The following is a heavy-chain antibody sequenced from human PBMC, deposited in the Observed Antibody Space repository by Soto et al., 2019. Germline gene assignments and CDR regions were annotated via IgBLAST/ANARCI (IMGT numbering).Heavy chain of an antibody. CDR3: ARAGTLHYYYGMDV. V-gene: IGHV6-1*01. D-gene: IGHD6-13*01. Sequence: TLSLTCAISGDIVSSNSAAWNWIRQSPSRGLEWLGRTYYRSKWYNDYAVSVKSRITINPDTSKNQFSLQLNSVTPEDTAVYYCARAGTLHYYYGMDVWGQGTTVTVSS. CDR2: TYYRSKWYN. CDR1: GDIVSSNSAA. J-gene: IGHJ6*02.